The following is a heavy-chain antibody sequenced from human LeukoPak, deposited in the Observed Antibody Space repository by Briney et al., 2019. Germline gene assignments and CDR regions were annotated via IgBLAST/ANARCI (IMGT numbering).Heavy chain of an antibody. V-gene: IGHV1-2*02. CDR3: AREGRDDEYSYGPRFDY. CDR1: GYTFTGYY. Sequence: ASVKVSCKASGYTFTGYYMHWVRQAPGQGLEWMGWINPNSSGTNYAQKFQGRVTMTRDTSISTAYMELSRLRSDDTAVYYCAREGRDDEYSYGPRFDYWGQGTLVTVSS. J-gene: IGHJ4*02. D-gene: IGHD5-18*01. CDR2: INPNSSGT.